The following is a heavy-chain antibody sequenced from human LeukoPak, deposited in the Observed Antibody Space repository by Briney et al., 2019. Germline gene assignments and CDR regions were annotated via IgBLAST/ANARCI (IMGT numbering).Heavy chain of an antibody. CDR3: ARGTFGELLLDC. Sequence: ASVKVSCKASGYTFTSYDINWVRQATGQGLEWMGWMNPNSGNTGYAQKFQGRVTMTRNTSISTAYMELSSLRSEDTAVYYCARGTFGELLLDCWGQGTLVTVSS. D-gene: IGHD3-10*01. CDR1: GYTFTSYD. CDR2: MNPNSGNT. V-gene: IGHV1-8*01. J-gene: IGHJ4*02.